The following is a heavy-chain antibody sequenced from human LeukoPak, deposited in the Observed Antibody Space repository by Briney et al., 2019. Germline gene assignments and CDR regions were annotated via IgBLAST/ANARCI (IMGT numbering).Heavy chain of an antibody. V-gene: IGHV3-23*01. D-gene: IGHD3-16*02. CDR3: AKALGELSFIIDY. CDR2: ISGSGGST. Sequence: GGSLRLSCAASGFTFSSYAMSWVRQAPGKGLEWVSAISGSGGSTYYADSVKGRFTISRDDSKNTLYLQMNSLRAEDTALYYCAKALGELSFIIDYWGQGTLVTVSS. CDR1: GFTFSSYA. J-gene: IGHJ4*02.